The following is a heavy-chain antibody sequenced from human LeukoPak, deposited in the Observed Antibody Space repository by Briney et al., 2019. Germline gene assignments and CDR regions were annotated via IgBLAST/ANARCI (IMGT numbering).Heavy chain of an antibody. CDR2: INSDGINT. CDR3: GRDLSGWYGPDY. V-gene: IGHV3-74*01. J-gene: IGHJ4*02. D-gene: IGHD6-19*01. CDR1: GFTFSNYW. Sequence: GGSLRLSCAASGFTFSNYWMHWVRQAPGKGLVWVSRINSDGINTSYADSVKGRFTISRDNAKNSLYLQMDSLRAEDTALYYCGRDLSGWYGPDYWGQGTLVTVSS.